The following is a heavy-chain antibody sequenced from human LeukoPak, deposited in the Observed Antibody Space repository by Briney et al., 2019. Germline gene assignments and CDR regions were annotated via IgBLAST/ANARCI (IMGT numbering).Heavy chain of an antibody. CDR3: ASDGRGRAFDY. J-gene: IGHJ4*02. Sequence: ASVKVSCKAPEYIFTNFDIHWVRQATGQGLEWMGWMNTDSGKTGYAQKFQGRVTMTRNTSTNTADMEVSSLRSGETAVYYCASDGRGRAFDYWGQGSRVTVSS. CDR1: EYIFTNFD. CDR2: MNTDSGKT. D-gene: IGHD3-16*01. V-gene: IGHV1-8*01.